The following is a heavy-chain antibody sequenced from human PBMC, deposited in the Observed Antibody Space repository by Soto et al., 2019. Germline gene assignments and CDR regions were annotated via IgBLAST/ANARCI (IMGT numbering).Heavy chain of an antibody. V-gene: IGHV3-48*02. Sequence: LRLSCAASGFTFSSCSMNWVRQAPGKGLEWVSYISSSSSTIYYADSVKGRFTISRDNAKNSLYLQMHSLRDGDTAVYYCARVKVVTATDFWGQGTLVAVSS. CDR1: GFTFSSCS. J-gene: IGHJ4*02. D-gene: IGHD2-21*02. CDR2: ISSSSSTI. CDR3: ARVKVVTATDF.